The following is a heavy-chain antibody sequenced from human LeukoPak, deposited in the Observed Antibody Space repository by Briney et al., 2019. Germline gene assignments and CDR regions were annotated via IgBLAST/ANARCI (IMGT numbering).Heavy chain of an antibody. CDR1: GYTFTSYG. Sequence: ASVKVSCKASGYTFTSYGISWVRQAPGQGLEWMGWISAYNGNTNYAQKLQGRVTMTTDTSTSIAYMELRSLRSDDTAVYYCARVVGYDSSGYYPTWGQGTLVTVSS. CDR3: ARVVGYDSSGYYPT. J-gene: IGHJ4*02. V-gene: IGHV1-18*01. D-gene: IGHD3-22*01. CDR2: ISAYNGNT.